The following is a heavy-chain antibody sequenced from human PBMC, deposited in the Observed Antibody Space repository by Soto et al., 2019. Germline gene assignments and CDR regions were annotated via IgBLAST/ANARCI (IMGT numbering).Heavy chain of an antibody. V-gene: IGHV3-23*01. J-gene: IGHJ4*02. CDR2: ISGSGGST. Sequence: GGSLRLSCAASGFTFSSYAMSWVRQAPGKGLEWVSAISGSGGSTYYADSVKGRFTISRDNSKNTLYLQMNSLRAEDTAVYYCAKDRRGYCSGGSCYLLDYWGQGTLVTVSS. CDR3: AKDRRGYCSGGSCYLLDY. D-gene: IGHD2-15*01. CDR1: GFTFSSYA.